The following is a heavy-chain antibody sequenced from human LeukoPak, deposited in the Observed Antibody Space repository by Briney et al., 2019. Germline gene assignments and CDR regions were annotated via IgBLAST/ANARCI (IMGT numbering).Heavy chain of an antibody. V-gene: IGHV3-49*03. CDR2: IRSKAYGGAT. CDR1: GYIFGDYT. CDR3: ATNLDSSGWH. Sequence: GGSLRLSCAASGYIFGDYTMSWIRQAPGKGLEWVGFIRSKAYGGATEYVASVKGRFTISRDDSQSSLSVQMNSLKTEDTAVYYCATNLDSSGWHWGQGMLVTVSS. D-gene: IGHD6-19*01. J-gene: IGHJ4*02.